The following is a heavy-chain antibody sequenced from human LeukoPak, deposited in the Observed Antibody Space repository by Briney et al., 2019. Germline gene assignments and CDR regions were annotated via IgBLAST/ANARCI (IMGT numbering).Heavy chain of an antibody. D-gene: IGHD3-22*01. CDR1: GGTFSSYA. Sequence: SVKVSCKASGGTFSSYAISWVRQAPGQGLEWMGGIIPIFGTANYAQKFQGRVTITADESTSTAYMELSSLRSEDTAVYYCAREGAYYDSSGYELEHFDYWGQGTLVIVSS. CDR3: AREGAYYDSSGYELEHFDY. V-gene: IGHV1-69*13. J-gene: IGHJ4*02. CDR2: IIPIFGTA.